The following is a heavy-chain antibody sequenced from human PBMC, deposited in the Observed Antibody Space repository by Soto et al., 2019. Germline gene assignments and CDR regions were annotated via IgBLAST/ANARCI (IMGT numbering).Heavy chain of an antibody. Sequence: SETLSLTCTVSGTSISSYYWSWIRQPPGKGLEWIANIHYSGTTDYNPSLASRVTLSVDTSKNQFSLKMTSVTAADRAMYFCARYNSYAIDYWGRGTLVTVSS. CDR2: IHYSGTT. V-gene: IGHV4-59*01. D-gene: IGHD2-8*01. J-gene: IGHJ4*02. CDR3: ARYNSYAIDY. CDR1: GTSISSYY.